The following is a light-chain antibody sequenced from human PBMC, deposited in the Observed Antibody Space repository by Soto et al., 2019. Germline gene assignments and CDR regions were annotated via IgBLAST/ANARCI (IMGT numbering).Light chain of an antibody. CDR2: AAS. Sequence: AIRMTQSPSSPSASIGDRVTITCRASHVVSNYLAWYQQKPGKAPNALIYAASFLQIGVPSSLSGSGPETDCRLTISFLLSEYFATFCCQHYYCYEYSVG. CDR3: QHYYCYEYS. J-gene: IGKJ2*03. CDR1: HVVSNY. V-gene: IGKV1-8*01.